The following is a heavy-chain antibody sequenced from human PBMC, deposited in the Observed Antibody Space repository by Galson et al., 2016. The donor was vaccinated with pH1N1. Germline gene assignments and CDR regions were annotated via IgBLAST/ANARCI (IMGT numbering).Heavy chain of an antibody. D-gene: IGHD7-27*01. J-gene: IGHJ4*02. CDR2: IDPSGGGS. Sequence: QSGAEVKKPGSSVKVSCKASGYTFTKYYFHWVRQAPGQGLEWIGVIDPSGGGSTYAQKFQARVTMTRDTSTSSVYMDLSSLRSEDTAVYYCTRDLGRLRDYWGQGTLITVSS. CDR1: GYTFTKYY. CDR3: TRDLGRLRDY. V-gene: IGHV1-46*03.